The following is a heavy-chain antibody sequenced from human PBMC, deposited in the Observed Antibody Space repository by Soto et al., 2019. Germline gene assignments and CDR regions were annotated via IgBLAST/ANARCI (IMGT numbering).Heavy chain of an antibody. CDR3: ARHGEKWLVFDY. Sequence: SETLSLTCTVSGGSISSSSYYWGWIRQPPGKGLEWIGSIYYSGSTYYNPSLKSRVTISVDTSKNQFSLKLSSVTAADTAVYYCARHGEKWLVFDYWGQGTLVTVSS. J-gene: IGHJ4*02. V-gene: IGHV4-39*01. CDR1: GGSISSSSYY. D-gene: IGHD6-19*01. CDR2: IYYSGST.